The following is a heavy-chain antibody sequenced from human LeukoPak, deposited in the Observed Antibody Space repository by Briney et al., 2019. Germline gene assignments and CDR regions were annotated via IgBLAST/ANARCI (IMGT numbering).Heavy chain of an antibody. Sequence: ASVKVSCKASAGTCSSYAISWVRQAPGQGLEWMGRIIPIFGTANYAQKFQGRVTITTDESTSTAYMELSSLRSEDTAVYYCASSRLRGYSCGYLELHYWGQGTLVTVSS. CDR1: AGTCSSYA. J-gene: IGHJ4*02. D-gene: IGHD5-18*01. CDR3: ASSRLRGYSCGYLELHY. V-gene: IGHV1-69*05. CDR2: IIPIFGTA.